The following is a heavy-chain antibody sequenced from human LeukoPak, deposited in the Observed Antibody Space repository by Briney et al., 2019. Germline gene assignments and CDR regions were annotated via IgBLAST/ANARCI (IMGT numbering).Heavy chain of an antibody. CDR2: IYYSGTT. Sequence: SETLSLTCTVSGGSIGSYYWSWIRQPPGKGLEWIGYIYYSGTTNYNPSLKSRVTISVDTSKNQFSLKLNSVTAADTAVYYCAGQECSSTSCRPFDYWGQGILVTVSS. J-gene: IGHJ4*02. CDR3: AGQECSSTSCRPFDY. D-gene: IGHD2-2*01. CDR1: GGSIGSYY. V-gene: IGHV4-59*08.